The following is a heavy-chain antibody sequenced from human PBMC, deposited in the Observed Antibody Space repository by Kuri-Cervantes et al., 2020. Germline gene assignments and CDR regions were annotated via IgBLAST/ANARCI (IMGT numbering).Heavy chain of an antibody. V-gene: IGHV4-39*01. CDR3: ASYYSSGWYVDY. CDR2: IYYSGST. D-gene: IGHD6-19*01. CDR1: GGSISSSSSY. Sequence: GSLRLSCTVSGGSISSSSSYWGWIRQPPGKGLEWIGSIYYSGSTYYNPSLKSRVTISVDTSKNQFSLKLSSVTAADTAVYYCASYYSSGWYVDYWGQGTLVTVSS. J-gene: IGHJ4*02.